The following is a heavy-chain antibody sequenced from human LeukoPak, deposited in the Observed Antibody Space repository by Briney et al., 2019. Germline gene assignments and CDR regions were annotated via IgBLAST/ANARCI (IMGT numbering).Heavy chain of an antibody. J-gene: IGHJ5*01. CDR1: GFTFSSYA. V-gene: IGHV3-23*01. CDR2: LSDNGGSP. Sequence: GGSLRLSCAASGFTFSSYAMCWVRQAPGKGLEWVSSLSDNGGSPYYADSVKGRFTISRDNSKNTLYLHMNSLRVEDTAVYYCAKDPETYSSRWFDSWGQGTLVTVSS. D-gene: IGHD2-21*01. CDR3: AKDPETYSSRWFDS.